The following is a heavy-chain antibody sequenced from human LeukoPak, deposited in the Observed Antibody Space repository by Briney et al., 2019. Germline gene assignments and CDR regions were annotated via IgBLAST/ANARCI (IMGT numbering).Heavy chain of an antibody. V-gene: IGHV4-39*07. J-gene: IGHJ4*02. CDR2: IYYSGST. CDR1: GGSISSSSYY. CDR3: ARGVSYDYVWGYFDY. D-gene: IGHD3-16*01. Sequence: SETLSLTCTVSGGSISSSSYYWGWIRQPPGKGLEWIGSIYYSGSTYYNPSLKSRVTISVDTSKNQFSLKLSSVTAADTAVYYCARGVSYDYVWGYFDYWGQGTLVTVSS.